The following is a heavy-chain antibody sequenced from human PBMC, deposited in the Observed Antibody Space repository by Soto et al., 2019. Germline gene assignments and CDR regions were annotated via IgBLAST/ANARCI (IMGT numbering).Heavy chain of an antibody. Sequence: QVQLVESGGGVVQRGRSLRLSCAASGLTFSNYAVHWVRQAPGKGLEWVALISYDGSNKFYADSVKGRFTISRDNSKNTLYLQMDSLRAEDTAVYYCAKVAAGGQNYDYYGMDVWGQGTTVTVSS. V-gene: IGHV3-30-3*01. CDR2: ISYDGSNK. D-gene: IGHD6-13*01. CDR1: GLTFSNYA. J-gene: IGHJ6*02. CDR3: AKVAAGGQNYDYYGMDV.